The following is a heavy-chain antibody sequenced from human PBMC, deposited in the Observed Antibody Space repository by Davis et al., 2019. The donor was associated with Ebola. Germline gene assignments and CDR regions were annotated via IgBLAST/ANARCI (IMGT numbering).Heavy chain of an antibody. Sequence: GGSLRLSCAASGFTFSSYAMSWVRQAPGKGLEWVSATSSSGDSRHHADSVKGRFAISRDNSKDTLYLQMNSLRIEDTGVYYCARGGGSSWFAYWGQGTLVSVSS. CDR3: ARGGGSSWFAY. CDR2: TSSSGDSR. D-gene: IGHD6-13*01. J-gene: IGHJ5*01. CDR1: GFTFSSYA. V-gene: IGHV3-23*01.